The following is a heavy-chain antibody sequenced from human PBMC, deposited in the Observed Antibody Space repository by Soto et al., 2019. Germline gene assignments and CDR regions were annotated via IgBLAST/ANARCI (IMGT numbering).Heavy chain of an antibody. D-gene: IGHD3-10*01. CDR1: GGSISSYY. J-gene: IGHJ6*02. CDR2: IYYSGST. V-gene: IGHV4-59*01. Sequence: ETLSLTCTVSGGSISSYYWSWIRQPPGKGLEWIGYIYYSGSTNYNPSLKSRVTISVDTSKNQFSLKLSSVTAADTAVYYCARATLDYYGSGSYYYYGMDVWGQGTTVTVSS. CDR3: ARATLDYYGSGSYYYYGMDV.